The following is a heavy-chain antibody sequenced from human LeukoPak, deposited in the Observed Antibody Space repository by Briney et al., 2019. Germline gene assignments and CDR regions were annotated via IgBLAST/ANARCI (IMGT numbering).Heavy chain of an antibody. V-gene: IGHV4-59*08. D-gene: IGHD2-21*02. Sequence: PSETLSLTCTVSGGSISSYYGSWIRQPPGKGLEWIGYIYYSGSTNYNPSLKSRVAISIDTSKNQFSLKLSSVTAADTAVYYCARRGVTDFDYWGQGTLVTVSS. CDR3: ARRGVTDFDY. CDR2: IYYSGST. J-gene: IGHJ4*02. CDR1: GGSISSYY.